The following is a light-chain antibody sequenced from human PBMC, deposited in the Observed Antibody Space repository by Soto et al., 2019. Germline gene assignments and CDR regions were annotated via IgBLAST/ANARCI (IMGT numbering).Light chain of an antibody. V-gene: IGKV3-15*01. J-gene: IGKJ5*01. CDR3: QQYNNWPPIT. Sequence: ERVMTQSPATLSVSLGERATLSCRASQSVSSNLAWYQQKPGQAPRLLIYDASTRATGIPARFSGSGSETEFTLTISSLQSEDFAVYYCQQYNNWPPITFGQGTRLEIK. CDR2: DAS. CDR1: QSVSSN.